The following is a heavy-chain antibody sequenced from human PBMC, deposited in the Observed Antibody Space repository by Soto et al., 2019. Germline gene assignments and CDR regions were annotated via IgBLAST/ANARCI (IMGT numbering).Heavy chain of an antibody. V-gene: IGHV1-69*13. J-gene: IGHJ6*02. Sequence: SGEVSCKASGGTFGSYAISWVRQAPGQGLEWMGGIIPIFGTANYAQKFQGRVTITADESTSTAYMELSSLRSEDTAVYYCASTNRYNWNDEGYYYGMDVWGQGTTVTVSS. CDR3: ASTNRYNWNDEGYYYGMDV. CDR2: IIPIFGTA. CDR1: GGTFGSYA. D-gene: IGHD1-20*01.